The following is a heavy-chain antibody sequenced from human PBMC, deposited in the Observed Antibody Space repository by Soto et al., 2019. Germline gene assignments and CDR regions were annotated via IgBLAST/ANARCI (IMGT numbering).Heavy chain of an antibody. CDR2: INPRSGDT. Sequence: QVTLVQSGAELKKPGASVKVSCQASGYTFSDYYLHWVRQAPGQGLEWMGWINPRSGDTNYARDFLGWVTMTIDSSVSTAYLEMSSLKSDDTAVYYCAREGRTGATDGGPFSYWGQGTLITVSS. CDR3: AREGRTGATDGGPFSY. J-gene: IGHJ4*02. V-gene: IGHV1-2*04. CDR1: GYTFSDYY. D-gene: IGHD1-26*01.